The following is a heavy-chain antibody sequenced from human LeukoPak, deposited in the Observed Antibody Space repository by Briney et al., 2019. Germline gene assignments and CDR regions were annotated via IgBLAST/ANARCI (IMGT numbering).Heavy chain of an antibody. D-gene: IGHD2-2*01. Sequence: ASVKVSCKVSGYTLTELSMHWVRQAPGKGLEWMGGFDPEDGETIYAQKFQGRVTMTEDTSTDTAYMELSSLRSEDTAVYYCATLGYCGSTGVLPNPSPPPVVATIKDDAFDIWGQGTMVTVSS. V-gene: IGHV1-24*01. J-gene: IGHJ3*02. CDR1: GYTLTELS. CDR3: ATLGYCGSTGVLPNPSPPPVVATIKDDAFDI. CDR2: FDPEDGET.